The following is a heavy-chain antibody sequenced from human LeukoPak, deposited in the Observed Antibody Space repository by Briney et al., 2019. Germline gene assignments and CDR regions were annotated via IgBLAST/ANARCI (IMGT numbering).Heavy chain of an antibody. J-gene: IGHJ4*02. D-gene: IGHD6-13*01. CDR1: GFTFSSYA. Sequence: GGSLRLSCAASGFTFSSYAMHWVRQAPGKGLEWVAVISYDGSNKYYADSVKGRFTISRDNAKNSLYLQMNSLRAEDTAVYYCARVFKDDSSSWYLTPNYYDYWGQGTLVTVSS. CDR2: ISYDGSNK. V-gene: IGHV3-30-3*01. CDR3: ARVFKDDSSSWYLTPNYYDY.